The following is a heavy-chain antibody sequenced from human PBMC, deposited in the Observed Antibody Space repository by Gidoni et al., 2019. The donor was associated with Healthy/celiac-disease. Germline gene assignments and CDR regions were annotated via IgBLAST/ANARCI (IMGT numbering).Heavy chain of an antibody. CDR1: GLPFVDYP. CDR2: ISWNSGSI. D-gene: IGHD3-22*01. J-gene: IGHJ4*02. Sequence: VLLLGSGGGLVQPGCSLRPPCAASGLPFVDYPIHWVRQAPGKGLEWVSGISWNSGSIGYADSVKGRFTISRDNAKNSLYLQMNSLRAEDTALYYCAKEGNYYDSSGYYYGGSSFDSWGQGTLVTVSS. CDR3: AKEGNYYDSSGYYYGGSSFDS. V-gene: IGHV3-9*01.